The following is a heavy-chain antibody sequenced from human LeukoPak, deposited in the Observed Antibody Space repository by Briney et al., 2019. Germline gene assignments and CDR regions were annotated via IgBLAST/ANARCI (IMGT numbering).Heavy chain of an antibody. CDR2: ISGSGGST. CDR3: TRGASSGSYYDWYFDL. D-gene: IGHD1-26*01. J-gene: IGHJ2*01. CDR1: GFTFSSYA. Sequence: PGGSLRLSCAASGFTFSSYAMSWVRQAPGKGLEWVSAISGSGGSTYYADSVKGRFTISRDNSKNTLYLQMNSLRAEDTAVYYCTRGASSGSYYDWYFDLWGRGTLVTVSS. V-gene: IGHV3-23*01.